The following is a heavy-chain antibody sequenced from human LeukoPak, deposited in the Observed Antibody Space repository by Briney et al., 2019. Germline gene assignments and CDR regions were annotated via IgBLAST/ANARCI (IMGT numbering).Heavy chain of an antibody. D-gene: IGHD3-3*01. CDR1: GYSFTSYW. CDR3: ARQRLFLEWLGDFDYYGMDV. J-gene: IGHJ6*02. CDR2: IYPGDSDT. V-gene: IGHV5-51*01. Sequence: PGESLKISCKGSGYSFTSYWIDWVRQMPGKGLEWMGIIYPGDSDTRYSPSFQGQVTISADKSISTAYLQWSSLKASDTAMYYCARQRLFLEWLGDFDYYGMDVWGQGTTVTVSS.